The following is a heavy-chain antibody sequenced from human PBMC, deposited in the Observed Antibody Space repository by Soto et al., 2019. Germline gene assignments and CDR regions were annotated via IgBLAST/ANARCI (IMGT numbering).Heavy chain of an antibody. CDR3: AKDRYCSGGSCYSEWAFDI. D-gene: IGHD2-15*01. Sequence: GGSLRLSCAASGFAFSSYAMSWVRQAPGKGLEWVSAISGSGGSTYYADSVKGRFTISRDNSKNTLYLQMNSLRAEDTAVYYCAKDRYCSGGSCYSEWAFDIWGQGTMVTVSS. CDR2: ISGSGGST. V-gene: IGHV3-23*01. J-gene: IGHJ3*02. CDR1: GFAFSSYA.